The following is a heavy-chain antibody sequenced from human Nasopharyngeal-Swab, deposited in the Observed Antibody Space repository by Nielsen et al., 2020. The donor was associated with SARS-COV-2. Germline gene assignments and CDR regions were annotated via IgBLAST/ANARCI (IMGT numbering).Heavy chain of an antibody. CDR2: IWYDGSNK. J-gene: IGHJ4*02. CDR1: GFTFSSYG. CDR3: ARGGYSGYDDNDY. Sequence: GESLKISCAASGFTFSSYGMHWVRQAPGKGLEWVAVIWYDGSNKYYADSVKGRFTISRDNSKNTLYLQMNTLRVEDTAMYYCARGGYSGYDDNDYWGQGTLVTVSS. D-gene: IGHD5-12*01. V-gene: IGHV3-33*01.